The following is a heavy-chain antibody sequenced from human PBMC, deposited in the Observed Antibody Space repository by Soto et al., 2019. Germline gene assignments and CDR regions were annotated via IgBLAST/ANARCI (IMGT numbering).Heavy chain of an antibody. J-gene: IGHJ5*02. V-gene: IGHV4-34*01. CDR2: INHSGST. CDR1: GGSFSGYY. D-gene: IGHD3-16*01. CDR3: ARGQKIPFGEGPWFDP. Sequence: NPSETLSLTCAVYGGSFSGYYWSWIRQPPGKGLEWIGEINHSGSTNYNPSLKSRVTISVDTSKNQFSLKLSSVTAADTAVYYCARGQKIPFGEGPWFDPWGQGTLVTVSS.